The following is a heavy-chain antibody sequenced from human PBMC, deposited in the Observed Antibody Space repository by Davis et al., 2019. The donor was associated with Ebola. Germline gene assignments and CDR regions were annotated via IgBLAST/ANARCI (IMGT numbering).Heavy chain of an antibody. D-gene: IGHD2-15*01. V-gene: IGHV5-51*01. CDR3: ARPTGYSSGRFDY. CDR1: RYSFTTSW. CDR2: INPGDSET. Sequence: GESLKISCKVSRYSFTTSWIGWVRQMPGKGLEWMGIINPGDSETTYSPSFQGRVTISADKSINTAYLQWSSLQASDTAMYYCARPTGYSSGRFDYWGQGTLVTVSS. J-gene: IGHJ4*02.